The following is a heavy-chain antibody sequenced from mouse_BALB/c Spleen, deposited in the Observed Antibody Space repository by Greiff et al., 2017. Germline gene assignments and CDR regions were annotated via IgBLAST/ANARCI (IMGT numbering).Heavy chain of an antibody. CDR2: ESYDGSN. CDR1: GYSFTSGYF. CDR3: ARWWDGGLAY. D-gene: IGHD1-1*02. V-gene: IGHV3-6*02. Sequence: EVQRVESGPGLVKPSQSLSLSCTATGYSFTSGYFWYWIRRLPENQLEWVGNESYDGSNNYNPSFKNRITITRDTSTNQFFLKFNSVTSEDAAAYYCARWWDGGLAYGGQGTLVTVSA. J-gene: IGHJ3*01.